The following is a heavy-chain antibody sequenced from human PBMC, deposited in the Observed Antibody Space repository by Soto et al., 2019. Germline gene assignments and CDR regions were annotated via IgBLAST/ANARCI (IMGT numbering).Heavy chain of an antibody. CDR1: GFTFSDYY. J-gene: IGHJ6*02. Sequence: GSLRLSCAASGFTFSDYYMSWIRQAPGKGLEWVSYISSSGSTIYYADSVKGRFTISRDNAKNSLYLQMNSLRAEDTAVYYCARTVVVVIDYYYGMDVWGQGTTVTVSS. CDR3: ARTVVVVIDYYYGMDV. D-gene: IGHD3-22*01. V-gene: IGHV3-11*01. CDR2: ISSSGSTI.